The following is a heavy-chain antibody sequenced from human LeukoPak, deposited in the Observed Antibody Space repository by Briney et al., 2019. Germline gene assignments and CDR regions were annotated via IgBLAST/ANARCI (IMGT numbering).Heavy chain of an antibody. D-gene: IGHD4-17*01. J-gene: IGHJ3*02. CDR2: INQDGREK. CDR3: ARGRIDYGVFDI. Sequence: QSGGSLRVSCAASGFIFRNYWMSWVRQAPGKGLEWVAIINQDGREKHYVDSVKGRFTISRDNAKNTLYLQMNSLRVEDTAVCYCARGRIDYGVFDIWGQGTMVTVSS. CDR1: GFIFRNYW. V-gene: IGHV3-7*01.